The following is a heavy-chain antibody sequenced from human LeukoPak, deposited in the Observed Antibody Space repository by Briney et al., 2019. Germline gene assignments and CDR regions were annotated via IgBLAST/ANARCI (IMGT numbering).Heavy chain of an antibody. V-gene: IGHV4-34*01. J-gene: IGHJ4*02. CDR2: INHSGSA. Sequence: SETLSLTCAVSGGSFSGYCWTWIRQPPGKGLEWIGEINHSGSANYNPSLKSRVTISLDTSKNQFSLKLTSVTAADTAVYYCARGQGTVTTHWGQGTLVTVSS. CDR3: ARGQGTVTTH. CDR1: GGSFSGYC. D-gene: IGHD4-17*01.